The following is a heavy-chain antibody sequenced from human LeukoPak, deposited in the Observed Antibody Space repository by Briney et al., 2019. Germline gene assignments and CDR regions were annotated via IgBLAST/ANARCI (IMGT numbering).Heavy chain of an antibody. CDR3: ARSRDILTGYHFDY. CDR1: GGSISSYY. D-gene: IGHD3-9*01. Sequence: PSETLSLTCSVSGGSISSYYWSWIRQPPGKGLEWIGYIYYSGSTKYNPSLKRRVTISVDTSKNQFSLKLSSVTAADTAVYYCARSRDILTGYHFDYWGQGTLVTVSS. J-gene: IGHJ4*02. CDR2: IYYSGST. V-gene: IGHV4-59*01.